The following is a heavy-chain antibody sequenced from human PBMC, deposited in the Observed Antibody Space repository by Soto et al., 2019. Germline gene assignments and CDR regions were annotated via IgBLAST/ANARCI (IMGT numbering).Heavy chain of an antibody. CDR3: ARETRFLWFGELLEYYYYYYGMDV. CDR2: INPSGGST. D-gene: IGHD3-10*01. J-gene: IGHJ6*02. CDR1: GYTFTSYY. V-gene: IGHV1-46*01. Sequence: ASVKVSCKASGYTFTSYYMHWVRQAPGQGLEWMGIINPSGGSTSYAQKFQGRVTMTRDTSTSTVYMELSSLRSEDTAVYYCARETRFLWFGELLEYYYYYYGMDVWGQGTTVTVSS.